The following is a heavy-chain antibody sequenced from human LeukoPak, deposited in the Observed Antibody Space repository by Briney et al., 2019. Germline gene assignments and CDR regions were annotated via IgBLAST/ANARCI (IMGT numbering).Heavy chain of an antibody. CDR1: GFTFSSYA. V-gene: IGHV3-30-3*01. CDR2: ISYDGSNK. D-gene: IGHD3-22*01. J-gene: IGHJ4*02. CDR3: ASVGYYYDSSGYYAEPANYFDY. Sequence: PGGSLRLSCAASGFTFSSYAMHWVRQAPGKGLEWVAVISYDGSNKYYADSVKGRFTISRDNSKNTLYLQMNSLRAEDTAVYYCASVGYYYDSSGYYAEPANYFDYWGQGTLVTVSS.